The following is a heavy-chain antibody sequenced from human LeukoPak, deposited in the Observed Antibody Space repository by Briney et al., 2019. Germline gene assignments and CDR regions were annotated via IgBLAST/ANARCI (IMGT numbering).Heavy chain of an antibody. CDR1: GYSISSGYY. V-gene: IGHV4-38-2*02. CDR2: IYHSGST. Sequence: KASETLSLTCTVSGYSISSGYYWGWIRQPPGKGLEWIGSIYHSGSTYYNPSLKSRVTISVDTSKNQFSLKLSSVTAADTAVYYCARTPYSNYGDYWGQGTLVTVSS. J-gene: IGHJ4*02. CDR3: ARTPYSNYGDY. D-gene: IGHD4-11*01.